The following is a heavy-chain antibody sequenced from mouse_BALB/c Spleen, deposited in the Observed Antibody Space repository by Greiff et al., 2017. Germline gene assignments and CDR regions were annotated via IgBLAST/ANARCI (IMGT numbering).Heavy chain of an antibody. Sequence: EVMLVESGGGLVKPGGSLKLSCAASGFTFSSYAMSWVRQTPEKRLEWVASISSGGSTYYPDSVKGRFTISRDNARNILYLQMSSLRSEDTAMYYCARAITTVVAEAMDYWGQGTSVTVSS. J-gene: IGHJ4*01. CDR3: ARAITTVVAEAMDY. V-gene: IGHV5-6-5*01. CDR2: ISSGGST. CDR1: GFTFSSYA. D-gene: IGHD1-1*01.